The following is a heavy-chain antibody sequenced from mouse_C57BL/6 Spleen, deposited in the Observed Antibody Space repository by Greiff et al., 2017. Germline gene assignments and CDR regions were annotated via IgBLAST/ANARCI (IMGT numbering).Heavy chain of an antibody. Sequence: QVQLQQSGPGLVQPSQSLSITCTVSGFSLTSYGVHWVRQSPGKGLEWLGVIWSGGSTDYNAAFISRLSISKDNSKSQVFFKMNSLQADDTAIYYCARNHGPKGFAYWGQGTLVTVSA. CDR3: ARNHGPKGFAY. V-gene: IGHV2-2*01. J-gene: IGHJ3*01. CDR1: GFSLTSYG. D-gene: IGHD1-2*01. CDR2: IWSGGST.